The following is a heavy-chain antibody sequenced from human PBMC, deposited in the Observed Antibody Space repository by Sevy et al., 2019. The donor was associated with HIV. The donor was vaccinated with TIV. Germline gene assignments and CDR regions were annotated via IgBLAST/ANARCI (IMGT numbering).Heavy chain of an antibody. CDR1: AYSFTLYY. Sequence: ASVKVSCRASAYSFTLYYMNWVRQAPGQGLEWMGLINPTGGHTSDAQRFQGRLSMTRDTFTTTFYMELSSLTYEDTAVYYCAVSQSCGGDCYYFDSWGQGTLVTVSS. V-gene: IGHV1-46*01. CDR2: INPTGGHT. D-gene: IGHD2-21*02. CDR3: AVSQSCGGDCYYFDS. J-gene: IGHJ4*02.